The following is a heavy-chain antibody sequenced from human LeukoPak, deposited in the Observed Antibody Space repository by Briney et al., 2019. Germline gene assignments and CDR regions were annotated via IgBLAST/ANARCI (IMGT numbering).Heavy chain of an antibody. V-gene: IGHV3-43*01. CDR3: AKDRGATEEYFDY. Sequence: GGSLRLSCAASGFTCDDYTMHWVCQAPGKGLEWVSLISWDGGSTYYADSVKGRFTISRDNSKNSLYLQMNSLRTEDTALYYCAKDRGATEEYFDYWGQGTLVTVSS. J-gene: IGHJ4*02. CDR1: GFTCDDYT. CDR2: ISWDGGST. D-gene: IGHD3-10*01.